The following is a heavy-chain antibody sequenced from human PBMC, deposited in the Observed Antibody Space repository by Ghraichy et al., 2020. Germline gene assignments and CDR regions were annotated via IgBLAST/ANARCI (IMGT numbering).Heavy chain of an antibody. J-gene: IGHJ4*02. V-gene: IGHV5-51*01. CDR3: ARRGYIISWNYFDY. D-gene: IGHD6-13*01. CDR2: IYPGDSET. CDR1: GYSFTSYW. Sequence: ESLNISCKGSGYSFTSYWIGWVRQMPGKGLEWMGIIYPGDSETRYSPSFQGQVTISADKSISTAYLQLSSLKASDTAMYYCARRGYIISWNYFDYWGQGTLVTVSS.